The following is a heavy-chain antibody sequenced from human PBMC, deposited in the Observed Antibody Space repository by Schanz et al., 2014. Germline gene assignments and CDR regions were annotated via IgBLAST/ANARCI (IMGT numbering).Heavy chain of an antibody. CDR1: GYVFTAYY. J-gene: IGHJ4*02. CDR3: ARARYTGYDCSGY. D-gene: IGHD5-12*01. CDR2: TNPNKGGL. V-gene: IGHV1-2*07. Sequence: QGHLVQSGAEVKEPGASVQVSCKASGYVFTAYYMHWVRQAPGQGLEWMGVTNPNKGGLKYADKFQDRVTLTSDGALATAYMELTGLTSDDTATYFCARARYTGYDCSGYWGQGTLLIVSS.